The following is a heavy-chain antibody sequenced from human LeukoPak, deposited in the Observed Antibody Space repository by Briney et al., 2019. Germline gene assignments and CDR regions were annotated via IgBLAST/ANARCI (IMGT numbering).Heavy chain of an antibody. CDR2: TNPDGSIK. D-gene: IGHD3-3*01. CDR3: VSGFLQWLY. V-gene: IGHV3-7*01. Sequence: PGGSLRLSCAASGFIFGGYWMGWVRQAPGRGLEWVANTNPDGSIKYYVDSVNGRFTISRDNAKNSLYLQMNSLRAEDTAVYYCVSGFLQWLYWGQGTLVTVSS. J-gene: IGHJ4*02. CDR1: GFIFGGYW.